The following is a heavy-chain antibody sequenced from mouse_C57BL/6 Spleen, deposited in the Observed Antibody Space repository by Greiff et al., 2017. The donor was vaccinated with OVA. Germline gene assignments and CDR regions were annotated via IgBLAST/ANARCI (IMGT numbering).Heavy chain of an antibody. CDR2: ISDGGSYT. V-gene: IGHV5-4*01. D-gene: IGHD2-3*01. J-gene: IGHJ3*01. CDR3: ARDDGYLAWFAY. CDR1: GFTFSSYA. Sequence: EVQLVESGGGLVKPGGSLKLSCAASGFTFSSYAMSWVRQTPEKRLEWVATISDGGSYTYYPDNVKGRFTISRDNAKNNLYLQMSHLKSEDTAMYYCARDDGYLAWFAYWGQGTLVTVSA.